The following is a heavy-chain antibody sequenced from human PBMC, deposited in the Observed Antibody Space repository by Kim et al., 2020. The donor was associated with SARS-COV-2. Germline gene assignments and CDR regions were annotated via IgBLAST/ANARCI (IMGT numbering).Heavy chain of an antibody. CDR1: GFTFDDYA. V-gene: IGHV3-9*01. CDR2: ISWNSGSI. D-gene: IGHD3-22*01. CDR3: AKASGGSLVVATFDY. J-gene: IGHJ4*02. Sequence: GGSLRLSCAASGFTFDDYAMHWVRQAPGKGLEWVSGISWNSGSIGYADSVKGRFTISRDNAKNSLYLQMNSLRTEDTALYYCAKASGGSLVVATFDYWGQGTLVTVSS.